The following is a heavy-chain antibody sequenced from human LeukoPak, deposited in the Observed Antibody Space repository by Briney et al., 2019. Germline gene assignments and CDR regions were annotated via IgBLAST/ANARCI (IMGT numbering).Heavy chain of an antibody. CDR1: GFTFSSYG. V-gene: IGHV3-30*18. CDR2: ISYDGSNK. CDR3: AKERTHLAATRYFDY. J-gene: IGHJ4*02. Sequence: PGGSLRLSCAASGFTFSSYGMHWVRQAPGKGLEWVAVISYDGSNKYYADSVKGRFTISRDNSKNTLYLQMNSLRAEDTAVYYCAKERTHLAATRYFDYWGQGTLVTVSS. D-gene: IGHD2-15*01.